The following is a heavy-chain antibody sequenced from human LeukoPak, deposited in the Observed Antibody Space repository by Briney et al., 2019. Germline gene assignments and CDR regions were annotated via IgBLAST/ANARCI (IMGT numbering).Heavy chain of an antibody. CDR3: ASFLSGSYHFDY. CDR2: ISSSSSYI. CDR1: GFTFSSYS. D-gene: IGHD1-26*01. V-gene: IGHV3-21*01. Sequence: GGSLRLSCAASGFTFSSYSMNWVRQAPGKGLEWVSSISSSSSYIYHADSVKGRFTISRDNAKNSLYLQMNSLRAEDTAVYYCASFLSGSYHFDYWGQGTLVTVSS. J-gene: IGHJ4*02.